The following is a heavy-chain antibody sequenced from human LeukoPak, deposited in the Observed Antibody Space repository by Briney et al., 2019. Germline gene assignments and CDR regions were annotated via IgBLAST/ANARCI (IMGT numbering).Heavy chain of an antibody. CDR1: GYSISSGYY. Sequence: SETLSLTCTVSGYSISSGYYWGWIRQPPGKGLEWIGSIYHSGSTYYNPSLKSRVTISVDTSKNQFSLKLSSVTAADTAVYYCAIHPWGSNYYYYMDVWGKGTTVTVSS. D-gene: IGHD3-16*01. J-gene: IGHJ6*03. CDR2: IYHSGST. CDR3: AIHPWGSNYYYYMDV. V-gene: IGHV4-38-2*02.